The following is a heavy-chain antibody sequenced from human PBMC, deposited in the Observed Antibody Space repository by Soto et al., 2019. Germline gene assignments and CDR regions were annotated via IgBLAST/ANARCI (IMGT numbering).Heavy chain of an antibody. CDR3: AKGSDSSSWYSYYYYMDG. CDR2: ISGSGGST. V-gene: IGHV3-23*01. D-gene: IGHD6-13*01. CDR1: GFTFSSYA. Sequence: PGGSLRLSCAASGFTFSSYAMSWVRQAPGKGLEWVSAISGSGGSTYYADSVKGRFTISRDNSKNTLYLQMNSLRAEDTAVYYCAKGSDSSSWYSYYYYMDGWGKGTTVTVSS. J-gene: IGHJ6*03.